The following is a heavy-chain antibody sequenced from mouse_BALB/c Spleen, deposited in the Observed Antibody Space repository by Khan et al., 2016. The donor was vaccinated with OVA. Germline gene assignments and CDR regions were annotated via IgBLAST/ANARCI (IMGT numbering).Heavy chain of an antibody. D-gene: IGHD1-2*01. Sequence: VQLQASGPGLVKPSQSLSLTCTVPGYSITSGYGWNWIRKFPGNKLEWMGYISYSGSTNYNPSLKSRISITRDTSKNQFFLQLNSVTTEDTATYYCARTARIKYWGQGTTLTVSS. V-gene: IGHV3-2*02. CDR3: ARTARIKY. J-gene: IGHJ2*01. CDR1: GYSITSGYG. CDR2: ISYSGST.